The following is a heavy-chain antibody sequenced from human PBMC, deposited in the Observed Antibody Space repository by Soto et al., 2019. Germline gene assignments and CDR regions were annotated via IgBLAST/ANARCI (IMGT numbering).Heavy chain of an antibody. D-gene: IGHD1-1*01. CDR3: VRSPGLYKIDS. CDR2: IYYSGST. V-gene: IGHV4-59*12. J-gene: IGHJ4*02. CDR1: GASISSYY. Sequence: PSETLSLTCTFSGASISSYYWSWIRQPPGKGLEWIGYIYYSGSTNYNPSLESRVTLSVDKSKNQFSLKMNSVTAADTAVYFFVRSPGLYKIDSWGQGILVTVS.